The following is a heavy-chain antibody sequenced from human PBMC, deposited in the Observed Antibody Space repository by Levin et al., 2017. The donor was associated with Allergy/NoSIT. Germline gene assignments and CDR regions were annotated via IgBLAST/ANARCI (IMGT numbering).Heavy chain of an antibody. CDR3: ARENSSSWYY. CDR2: FYSGGNT. V-gene: IGHV4-39*02. D-gene: IGHD6-13*01. Sequence: RSQTLSLTCSVSGDSVRTIGYYWGWIRQPPGKGLEWIGSFYSGGNTYYNPSLRNRVTISVDTSKNQFSLKLISVTAADTALYYCARENSSSWYYWGQGTLATVSS. CDR1: GDSVRTIGYY. J-gene: IGHJ4*02.